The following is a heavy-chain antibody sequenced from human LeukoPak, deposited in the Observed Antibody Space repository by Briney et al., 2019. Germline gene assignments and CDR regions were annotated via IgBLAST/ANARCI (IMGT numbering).Heavy chain of an antibody. J-gene: IGHJ4*02. CDR3: AKDWRLYYYFDY. D-gene: IGHD2-2*02. V-gene: IGHV3-23*01. CDR1: GFTFSSYA. CDR2: ISGSGGST. Sequence: PGVSLRLSCAASGFTFSSYAMSWVRQAPGKGLEWVSAISGSGGSTYYADSVKGRFTISRDNSKNTLYLQMNSLRAEDTAVYYCAKDWRLYYYFDYWGQGTLVTASS.